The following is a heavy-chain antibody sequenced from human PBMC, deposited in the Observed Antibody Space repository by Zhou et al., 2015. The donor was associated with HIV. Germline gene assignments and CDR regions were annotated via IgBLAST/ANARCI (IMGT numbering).Heavy chain of an antibody. CDR1: GGTFSSYA. J-gene: IGHJ3*02. Sequence: QVQLVQSGAEVKKPGSSVKVSCKASGGTFSSYAISWVRQAPGQGLEWMGGIIPIFGTANYAQKFQGRVTITADESTSTAYMELSSLRSEDTAVYYCASLITTTTPQLRPRRSRSFDIVGQGTMVTVSS. D-gene: IGHD1-26*01. V-gene: IGHV1-69*01. CDR2: IIPIFGTA. CDR3: ASLITTTTPQLRPRRSRSFDI.